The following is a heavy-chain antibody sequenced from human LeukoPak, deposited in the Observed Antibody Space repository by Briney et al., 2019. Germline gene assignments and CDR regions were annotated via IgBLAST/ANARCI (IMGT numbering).Heavy chain of an antibody. Sequence: QPGGSLRLSCAASGFTLRTYSMHWIRHAPGRGLEYVSAINYNEGGTYYANSVKGRFTISRDNSKNTLHLQMGSLRSEDMAVYYCARVRDPGAFDIWGQGTVVTVSS. J-gene: IGHJ3*02. V-gene: IGHV3-64*01. D-gene: IGHD7-27*01. CDR1: GFTLRTYS. CDR3: ARVRDPGAFDI. CDR2: INYNEGGT.